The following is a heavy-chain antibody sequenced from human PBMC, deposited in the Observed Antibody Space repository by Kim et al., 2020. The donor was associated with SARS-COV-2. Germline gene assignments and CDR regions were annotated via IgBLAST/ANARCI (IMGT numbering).Heavy chain of an antibody. V-gene: IGHV3-30*04. J-gene: IGHJ4*02. CDR1: GFTFSSYA. Sequence: GGSLRLSCAASGFTFSSYAMHWVRQAPGKGLEWVAVISYDGSNKYYADSVKGRFTISRDNSKNTLYLQMNSLRAEDTAVYYCARDDAGVCDSSGCSGVYWGQGTLVTVSS. CDR2: ISYDGSNK. D-gene: IGHD6-19*01. CDR3: ARDDAGVCDSSGCSGVY.